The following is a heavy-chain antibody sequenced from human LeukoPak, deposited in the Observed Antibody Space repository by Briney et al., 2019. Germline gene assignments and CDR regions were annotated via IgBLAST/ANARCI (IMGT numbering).Heavy chain of an antibody. CDR2: ISSSGSTI. V-gene: IGHV3-11*01. CDR3: ARVITVLRYFGPFDY. D-gene: IGHD3-9*01. Sequence: GGSLRLSCAASGFTFSDYYMSWIRQAPGKGLEWVSYISSSGSTIYYADSVKGRFTISRDNAKNSLYLQMNSLRAEDTAVYYCARVITVLRYFGPFDYWGQGTLVTVSS. J-gene: IGHJ4*02. CDR1: GFTFSDYY.